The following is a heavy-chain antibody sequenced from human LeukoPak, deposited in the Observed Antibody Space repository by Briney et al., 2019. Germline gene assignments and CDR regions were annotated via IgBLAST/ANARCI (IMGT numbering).Heavy chain of an antibody. CDR2: ISAYNGST. CDR3: ASVGGAYYSNYNIGDYYYYYMDV. D-gene: IGHD4-11*01. CDR1: GYTFTSYG. Sequence: GASVKVSCKASGYTFTSYGISWVRQAPGQGLEWMGWISAYNGSTNYAQKLQGRVTMTTDTSTSTAYMELRSLRSDDTAVYYCASVGGAYYSNYNIGDYYYYYMDVWGKGTTVSVSS. V-gene: IGHV1-18*01. J-gene: IGHJ6*03.